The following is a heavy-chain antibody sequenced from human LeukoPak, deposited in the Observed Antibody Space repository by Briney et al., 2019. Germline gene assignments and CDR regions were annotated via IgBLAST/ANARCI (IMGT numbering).Heavy chain of an antibody. J-gene: IGHJ5*02. CDR1: SGSISSYY. CDR2: IHYSGST. D-gene: IGHD6-6*01. V-gene: IGHV4-59*01. CDR3: ARGLGPSAMFDP. Sequence: SETLSLTCTVSSGSISSYYWNWIRQPPGKGLEWIGYIHYSGSTNYNPSLKGRVTISVETSKNQFSLKLASVTAADTAVYYCARGLGPSAMFDPWGQGTLVTVSS.